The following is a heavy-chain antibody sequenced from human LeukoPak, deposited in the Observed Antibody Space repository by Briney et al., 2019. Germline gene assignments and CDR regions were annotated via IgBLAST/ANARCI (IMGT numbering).Heavy chain of an antibody. V-gene: IGHV4-34*01. Sequence: SETLSLTCAVYGGSFSGYYWSWIRQPPGKGLEWIGEIYHSGSTNYNPSLKSRVTISVDKSKNQFSLKLSSVTAADTAVYYCARVPRRSYYDSSGYWFDPWGQGTLVTVSS. CDR2: IYHSGST. CDR3: ARVPRRSYYDSSGYWFDP. D-gene: IGHD3-22*01. J-gene: IGHJ5*02. CDR1: GGSFSGYY.